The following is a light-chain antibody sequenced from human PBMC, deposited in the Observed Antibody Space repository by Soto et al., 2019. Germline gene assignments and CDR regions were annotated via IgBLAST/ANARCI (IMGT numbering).Light chain of an antibody. CDR1: QNVRSN. J-gene: IGKJ5*01. CDR3: QQYNTWPPIT. CDR2: GAS. V-gene: IGKV3-15*01. Sequence: EIVMTQSPATLSVSPGERATLSCRASQNVRSNLACYQQKPGQAPRLLIFGASTRATGIPARFSGTGSGTEFTLTISSLQSEDFAVYYCQQYNTWPPITFGQGTRLEIK.